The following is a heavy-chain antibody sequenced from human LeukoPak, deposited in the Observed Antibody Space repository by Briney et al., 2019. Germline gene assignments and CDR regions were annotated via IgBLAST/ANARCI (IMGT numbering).Heavy chain of an antibody. D-gene: IGHD5-18*01. Sequence: SQTLSLTCTVSGGSISSGGYYWSWIRQPPGKGLEWIGYIYYSGSTYYNPSLKSRVTISVDTSKNQFSLKLSSVTAADTAVYYCARLGGRRGYSYGPTGNWFDPWGQGTLVTVSS. V-gene: IGHV4-30-4*08. J-gene: IGHJ5*02. CDR1: GGSISSGGYY. CDR3: ARLGGRRGYSYGPTGNWFDP. CDR2: IYYSGST.